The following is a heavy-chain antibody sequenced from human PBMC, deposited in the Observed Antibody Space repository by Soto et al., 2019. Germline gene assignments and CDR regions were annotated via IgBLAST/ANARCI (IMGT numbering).Heavy chain of an antibody. J-gene: IGHJ4*02. V-gene: IGHV3-11*01. CDR2: ISSDATLT. CDR3: ASDPYYYASGF. CDR1: GFTFSDNY. D-gene: IGHD3-10*01. Sequence: QVQLVESGGGLVEPGGSLRLSCAASGFTFSDNYMTWIRQAPGRGLEWVSKISSDATLTYYADSVKGRFTVSRDNAEKSLYLKMNSLRAEDTAVYYCASDPYYYASGFWGQGTLFTVSS.